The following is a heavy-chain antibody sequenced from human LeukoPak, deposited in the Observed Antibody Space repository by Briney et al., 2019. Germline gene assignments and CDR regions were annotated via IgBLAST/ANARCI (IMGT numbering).Heavy chain of an antibody. J-gene: IGHJ3*02. CDR2: IYYSGST. CDR3: ARDHQYSGSYSAAFDI. CDR1: GGSISSGSYY. D-gene: IGHD1-26*01. V-gene: IGHV4-61*01. Sequence: SETLSLTCTVSGGSISSGSYYWGWIRQPPGKGLEWIGYIYYSGSTNYNPSLKSRVTISVDTSKNQFSLKLSSVTAADTAVYYCARDHQYSGSYSAAFDIWGQGTMVTVSS.